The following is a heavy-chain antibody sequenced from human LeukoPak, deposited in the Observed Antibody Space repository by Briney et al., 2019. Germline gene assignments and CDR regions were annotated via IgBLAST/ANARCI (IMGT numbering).Heavy chain of an antibody. CDR1: GYPFSAHF. CDR2: IDTTTGNP. D-gene: IGHD3-10*01. Sequence: ASVRVSCKASGYPFSAHFLNWVRQAPGQGLEWMGNIDTTTGNPRYAQDFTGRFVFSLDTSVSTAYLQITSLKADDTAAYYCVRGTPTPGMDYWGQGTQVAVSS. CDR3: VRGTPTPGMDY. V-gene: IGHV7-4-1*02. J-gene: IGHJ4*02.